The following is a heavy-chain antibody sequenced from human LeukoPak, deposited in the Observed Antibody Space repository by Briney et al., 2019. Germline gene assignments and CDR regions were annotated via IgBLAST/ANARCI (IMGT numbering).Heavy chain of an antibody. Sequence: PSETLSLTCTVSGGSISSYYWSWIRQPPGKGLEWIGYIYYSGSTNYNPSLKSRVTISVDTSKNQFSLKLSSVTAADTAVYYCARDLLGTVDYWGQGTLVTVSS. J-gene: IGHJ4*02. CDR3: ARDLLGTVDY. CDR2: IYYSGST. D-gene: IGHD3-16*01. V-gene: IGHV4-59*01. CDR1: GGSISSYY.